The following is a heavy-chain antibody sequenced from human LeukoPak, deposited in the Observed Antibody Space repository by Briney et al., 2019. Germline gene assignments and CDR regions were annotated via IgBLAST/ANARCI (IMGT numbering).Heavy chain of an antibody. V-gene: IGHV3-21*01. Sequence: GGSLRLSCAACGFTFSSYNMNWVRQAPGKGLEWVSSITSSSSYIYHAVSVKGRFTISRDNAKNSLYLQMNSLRAEDTAVYYCARAQGVVVPAAMDYWGQGTPVTVSS. CDR3: ARAQGVVVPAAMDY. CDR1: GFTFSSYN. CDR2: ITSSSSYI. D-gene: IGHD2-2*01. J-gene: IGHJ4*02.